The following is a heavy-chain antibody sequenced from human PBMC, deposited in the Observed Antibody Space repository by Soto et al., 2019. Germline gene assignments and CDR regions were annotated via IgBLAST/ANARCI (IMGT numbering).Heavy chain of an antibody. CDR2: INVYNGNK. D-gene: IGHD2-2*01. CDR1: GYTFTSYS. J-gene: IGHJ5*02. CDR3: ARDLAVGWFDP. Sequence: QVQLVQSGAEVKKPGASVKVSCKTSGYTFTSYSISWVRQAPGQGLEWMGWINVYNGNKKYAQNLQGRVTMTTDTSTSTAYMELRSLRSDDTAVYYCARDLAVGWFDPWGQETLVTVSS. V-gene: IGHV1-18*01.